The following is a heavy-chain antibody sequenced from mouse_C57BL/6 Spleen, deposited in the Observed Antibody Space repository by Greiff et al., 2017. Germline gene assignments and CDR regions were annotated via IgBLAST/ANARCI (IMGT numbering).Heavy chain of an antibody. J-gene: IGHJ1*03. D-gene: IGHD1-1*01. CDR3: AKRASTVVDWYFDV. CDR1: GFSLTSYG. Sequence: VKLVESGPGLVAPSQSLSITCTVSGFSLTSYGVSWVRQPPGKGLEWLGVIWGDGSTHYHSALISRLSISKDNSKSQVFLKLNSLQTYDTATYYCAKRASTVVDWYFDVWGTGTTVTVSS. V-gene: IGHV2-3*01. CDR2: IWGDGST.